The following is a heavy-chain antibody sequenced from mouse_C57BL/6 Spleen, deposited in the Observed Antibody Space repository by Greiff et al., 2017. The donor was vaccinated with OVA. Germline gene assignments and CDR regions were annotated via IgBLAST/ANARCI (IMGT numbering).Heavy chain of an antibody. Sequence: VQLQQSGPELVKPGASVKISCKASGYTFTDYYMNWVKQSHGKSLEWIGDVNPNNGGTSYNQKFKGKATLTVDKSSSTAYMELRSLTSEDSAVYYCASPYYYGSSWDWYFDVWGTGTTVTVSS. J-gene: IGHJ1*03. CDR3: ASPYYYGSSWDWYFDV. D-gene: IGHD1-1*01. CDR1: GYTFTDYY. V-gene: IGHV1-26*01. CDR2: VNPNNGGT.